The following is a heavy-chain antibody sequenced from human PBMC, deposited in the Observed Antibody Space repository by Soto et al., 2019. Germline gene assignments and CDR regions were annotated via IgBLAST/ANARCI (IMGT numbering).Heavy chain of an antibody. Sequence: SETLSLTCAVSGYSITNGYYWGWVRQPPGKGLEWIGSIYHSDIYYADSVKGRFTISRDNAENSVSLQMNSLRAEDTAVYYCAREDTAWPLAYGLDVWGQGTTVTVAS. CDR3: AREDTAWPLAYGLDV. CDR1: GYSITNGYY. V-gene: IGHV4-38-2*02. J-gene: IGHJ6*02. D-gene: IGHD2-21*02. CDR2: IYHSDI.